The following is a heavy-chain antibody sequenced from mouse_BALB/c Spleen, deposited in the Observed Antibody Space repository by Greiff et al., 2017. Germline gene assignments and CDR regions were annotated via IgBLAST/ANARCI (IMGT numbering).Heavy chain of an antibody. CDR2: IDPANGNT. CDR3: ARSGYGYDGAMDY. Sequence: EVKLMESGAELVKPGASVKLSCTASGFNIKDTYMHWVKQRPEQGLEWIGRIDPANGNTKYDPKFQGKATITADTSSNTAYLQLSSLTSEDTAVYYCARSGYGYDGAMDYWGQGTSVTVSS. D-gene: IGHD2-2*01. CDR1: GFNIKDTY. J-gene: IGHJ4*01. V-gene: IGHV14-3*02.